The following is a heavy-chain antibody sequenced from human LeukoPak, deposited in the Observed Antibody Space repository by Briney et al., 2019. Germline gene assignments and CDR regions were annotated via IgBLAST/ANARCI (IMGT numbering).Heavy chain of an antibody. J-gene: IGHJ4*02. V-gene: IGHV3-21*01. CDR2: ISSSSSYI. Sequence: GGSLRLSCAASGFTFSSYSMNWVRQAPGKGLEWVSSISSSSSYIYYADSVKGRFTISRDNAKNSLYLQMNSLRAEDTAVYYCARKIPVGIRLWSGFDYWGQGTLVTVSS. CDR1: GFTFSSYS. D-gene: IGHD5-18*01. CDR3: ARKIPVGIRLWSGFDY.